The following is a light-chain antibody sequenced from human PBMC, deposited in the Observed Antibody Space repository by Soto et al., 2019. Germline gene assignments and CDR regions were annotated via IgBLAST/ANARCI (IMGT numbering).Light chain of an antibody. CDR1: QIVSSN. CDR2: GSS. J-gene: IGKJ5*01. V-gene: IGKV3-15*01. Sequence: EIVLTHSPCALSLSPVERATLSFMASQIVSSNLAWYQQKPGQAPRLLIYGSSTRATCIPARFSGSGSGTEFTLTISSLQSEDFAVYYCKQYNNLINFGQGTRLEIK. CDR3: KQYNNLIN.